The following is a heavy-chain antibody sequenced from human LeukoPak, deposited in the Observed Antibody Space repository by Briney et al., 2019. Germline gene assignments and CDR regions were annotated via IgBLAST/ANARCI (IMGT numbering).Heavy chain of an antibody. D-gene: IGHD3-9*01. CDR2: ISSSSSTI. Sequence: GGSLRLSCAASGFTFSSYSMNWVRQAPGEGLEWVSYISSSSSTIYYADSVKGRFTISRDNAKNSLYLQMNSLRDKDTAVYYCARALYYDILTGYPNDAFDIWGQGTMVTVSS. V-gene: IGHV3-48*02. CDR1: GFTFSSYS. CDR3: ARALYYDILTGYPNDAFDI. J-gene: IGHJ3*02.